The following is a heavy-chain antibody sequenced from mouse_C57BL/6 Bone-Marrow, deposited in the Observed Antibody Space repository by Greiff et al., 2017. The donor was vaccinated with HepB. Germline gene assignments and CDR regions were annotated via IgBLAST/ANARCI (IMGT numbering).Heavy chain of an antibody. Sequence: VQLQQSGAELVKPGASVKISCKASGYAFSSYWMNWVKQRPGKGLEWIGQIYPGDGDTNYNGKFKGKSTLTVDKSSSTAYMQLSSLTSEDSAVYYCARDPDYYGSGYWGQGTTLTVSS. CDR2: IYPGDGDT. D-gene: IGHD1-1*01. J-gene: IGHJ2*01. CDR1: GYAFSSYW. CDR3: ARDPDYYGSGY. V-gene: IGHV1-80*01.